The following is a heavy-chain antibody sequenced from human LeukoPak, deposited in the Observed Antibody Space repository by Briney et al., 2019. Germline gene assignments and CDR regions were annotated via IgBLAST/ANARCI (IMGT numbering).Heavy chain of an antibody. Sequence: GGSLRLSCAASGFTFSSYGLTWVRQAPGKGLEWVSGISGSGGSTHYADSVKGRFTISRDNSKNTLYLQMNSLGAEDTAVYYCAKDEYCSSTSCYTLPNNWFDPWGQGTLVTVSS. CDR2: ISGSGGST. V-gene: IGHV3-23*01. D-gene: IGHD2-2*02. CDR3: AKDEYCSSTSCYTLPNNWFDP. CDR1: GFTFSSYG. J-gene: IGHJ5*02.